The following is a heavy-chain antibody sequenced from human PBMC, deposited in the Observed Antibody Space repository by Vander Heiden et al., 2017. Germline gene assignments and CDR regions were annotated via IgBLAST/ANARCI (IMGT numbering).Heavy chain of an antibody. CDR2: ISSSGSTI. V-gene: IGHV3-11*01. CDR1: GFTFSDYY. Sequence: QVQLVESGGGLVKPGGSLRLSWSASGFTFSDYYMGWIRQAPGKGLEWVSYISSSGSTIYYADSVKGRFTISRDNAKNSLYLQMNSLRAEDTAVYYCARVVGATTPDWYFDLWGRGTLVTVSS. D-gene: IGHD1-26*01. CDR3: ARVVGATTPDWYFDL. J-gene: IGHJ2*01.